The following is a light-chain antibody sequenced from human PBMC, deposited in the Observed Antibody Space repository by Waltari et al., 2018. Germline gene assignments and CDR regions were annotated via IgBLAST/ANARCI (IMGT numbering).Light chain of an antibody. CDR1: GSDIGYYNF. J-gene: IGLJ2*01. CDR3: SSYTSTNTII. V-gene: IGLV2-14*03. CDR2: DVS. Sequence: QSALAQSASVSGSPGQSLTISCPGTGSDIGYYNFVSWYQQHPGKAPQLLIFDVSRWSSGVSHRFSGSKSGNTASLTISGLQAEDEADYYCSSYTSTNTIIFGGGTKVTVL.